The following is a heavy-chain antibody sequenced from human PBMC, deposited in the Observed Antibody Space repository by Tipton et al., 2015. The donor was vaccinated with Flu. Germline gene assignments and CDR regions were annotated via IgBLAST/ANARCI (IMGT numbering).Heavy chain of an antibody. J-gene: IGHJ4*02. V-gene: IGHV4-30-2*01. Sequence: TLSLTCAVSGGSISSGGYSWSWIRQPPGKGLEWIGYIYHSGSTYYNPSLKSRVTISVDRSKNQFSLKLSSVTAADTAVYYCARALWIEGYFDCWGQGTLVTVSS. D-gene: IGHD3-3*01. CDR3: ARALWIEGYFDC. CDR2: IYHSGST. CDR1: GGSISSGGYS.